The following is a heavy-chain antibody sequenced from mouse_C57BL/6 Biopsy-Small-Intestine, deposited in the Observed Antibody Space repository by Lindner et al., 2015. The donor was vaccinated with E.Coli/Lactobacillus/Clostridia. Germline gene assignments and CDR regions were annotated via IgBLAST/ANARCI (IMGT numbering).Heavy chain of an antibody. Sequence: SVKVSCKASGYTFTNYDIDWVRQAPGQGLEWMGWMDTNSGNTGYAQKFQGRVTMTRNTAINTAYMELSSLRSEDTAVYYCARGRSYYDSSGLLGDYWGQGTLVTVSS. CDR2: MDTNSGNT. D-gene: IGHD1-1*01. V-gene: IGHV1-84*02. CDR3: ARGRSYYDSSGLLGDY. CDR1: GYTFTNYD. J-gene: IGHJ4*01.